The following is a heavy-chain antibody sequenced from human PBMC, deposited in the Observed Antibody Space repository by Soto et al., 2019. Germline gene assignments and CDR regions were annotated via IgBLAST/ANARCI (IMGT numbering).Heavy chain of an antibody. V-gene: IGHV1-2*02. CDR1: GYPFTTYY. CDR2: IDPRSGGT. Sequence: ASVKVSCKVSGYPFTTYYVHWVRQAPGQGLEWMGWIDPRSGGTVYEQKFQGRVTMTRDTSISTVYMDLSGLTSDDTALYYCATDDYGIFPYWGQGSLVTVSS. CDR3: ATDDYGIFPY. J-gene: IGHJ4*02. D-gene: IGHD3-10*01.